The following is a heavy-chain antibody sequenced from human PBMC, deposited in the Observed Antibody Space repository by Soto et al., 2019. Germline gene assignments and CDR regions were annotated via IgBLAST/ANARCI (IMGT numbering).Heavy chain of an antibody. V-gene: IGHV1-3*01. CDR2: INGGNGHT. CDR3: ARGDADTAMVFEDGRTPYYYYYYGMDV. CDR1: GYTFSTYA. D-gene: IGHD5-18*01. J-gene: IGHJ6*02. Sequence: GASVKVSCKASGYTFSTYALHWVRQAPGQGLEWMGWINGGNGHTRYSQKFKDRVTISRDTPASTAYMELSSVTAADTAVYYCARGDADTAMVFEDGRTPYYYYYYGMDVWGQGTTVTVSS.